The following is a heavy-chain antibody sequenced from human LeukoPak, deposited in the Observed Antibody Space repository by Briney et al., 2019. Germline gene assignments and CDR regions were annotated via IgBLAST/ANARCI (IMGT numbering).Heavy chain of an antibody. V-gene: IGHV3-23*01. CDR3: ARRGYYYDSSGYHDPFDY. Sequence: PGGSLRLSCAASGFTFSSYAMSWVRQAPGKGLEWVSAISGSGGSTHYADSVKGRFTISRDNSKNTLYLQMNSLRAEDTAVYYCARRGYYYDSSGYHDPFDYWGQGTLVTVSS. CDR1: GFTFSSYA. CDR2: ISGSGGST. D-gene: IGHD3-22*01. J-gene: IGHJ4*02.